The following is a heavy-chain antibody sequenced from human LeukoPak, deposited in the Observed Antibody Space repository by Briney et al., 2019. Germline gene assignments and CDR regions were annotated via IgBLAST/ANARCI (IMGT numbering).Heavy chain of an antibody. CDR1: GGSISSYY. V-gene: IGHV4-59*04. CDR2: IYYSGST. Sequence: SSETLSLTCTVSGGSISSYYWSWIRQPPGKGLEWIGYIYYSGSTYYNPSLKSRVTISVDTSKNQFSLKVSSVTAADTAVYYCAREKYSPGAVDYWGQGSLVTVSS. D-gene: IGHD6-6*01. J-gene: IGHJ4*02. CDR3: AREKYSPGAVDY.